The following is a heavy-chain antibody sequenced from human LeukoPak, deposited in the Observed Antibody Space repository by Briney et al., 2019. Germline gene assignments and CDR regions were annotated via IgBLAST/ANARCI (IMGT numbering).Heavy chain of an antibody. CDR1: GFTFDDYA. Sequence: GRSLRLSCAASGFTFDDYAMHWVRQAPGKGLEWVSGISWNSGSIGYADSVKGRFTISRDNAKNSLYLQMNSLRAEDTALYYCAKDISYGDSTALDYWGQGTLVTVSS. D-gene: IGHD4-17*01. J-gene: IGHJ4*02. CDR2: ISWNSGSI. CDR3: AKDISYGDSTALDY. V-gene: IGHV3-9*01.